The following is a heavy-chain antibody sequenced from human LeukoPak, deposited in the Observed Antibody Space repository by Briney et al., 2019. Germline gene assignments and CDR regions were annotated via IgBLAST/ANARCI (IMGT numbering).Heavy chain of an antibody. D-gene: IGHD6-19*01. CDR3: ARVRYHVSSGWYDNWFDP. Sequence: SETLSLTCTVSGGSISSYYWSWIRQPPGKGLEWIGYIYYSGSTNYNPSLKSRVTISVDTSKNQFSLKLSSVTAADTAVYYCARVRYHVSSGWYDNWFDPWGQGTLVTVSS. CDR2: IYYSGST. J-gene: IGHJ5*02. CDR1: GGSISSYY. V-gene: IGHV4-59*08.